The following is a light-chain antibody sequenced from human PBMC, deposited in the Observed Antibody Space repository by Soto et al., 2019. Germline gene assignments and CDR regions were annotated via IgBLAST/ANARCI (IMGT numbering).Light chain of an antibody. CDR1: SSNIGAGYD. V-gene: IGLV1-40*01. J-gene: IGLJ1*01. Sequence: QAVVTQPPSVSGAPGQRVTISCTGSSSNIGAGYDVHWYQQLPGTAPKLLIYGNSNRPSGVPDRFSGSKSGTSASLAITGLQAEEEADYYCQSYDSSLSAFYVFGTGTKLTVL. CDR3: QSYDSSLSAFYV. CDR2: GNS.